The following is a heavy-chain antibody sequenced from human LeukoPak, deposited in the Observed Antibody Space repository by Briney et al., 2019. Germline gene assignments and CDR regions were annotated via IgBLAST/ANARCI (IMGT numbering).Heavy chain of an antibody. J-gene: IGHJ5*02. CDR2: IYHSGST. V-gene: IGHV4-38-2*02. CDR1: GYSISSGYY. CDR3: ARDGDGYKTYNWFDP. Sequence: SETLSLTCTVSGYSISSGYYWGWIRQPPGKGLEWIGSIYHSGSTYYNPSLKSRVTISVDTSKNQFSLKLSSVTAADTAVYYCARDGDGYKTYNWFDPWGQGTLVTVSS. D-gene: IGHD5-24*01.